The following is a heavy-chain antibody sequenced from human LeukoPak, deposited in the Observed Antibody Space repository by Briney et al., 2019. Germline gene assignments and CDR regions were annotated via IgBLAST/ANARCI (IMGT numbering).Heavy chain of an antibody. D-gene: IGHD3-9*01. CDR3: AKEIRYFDWLSPFDY. J-gene: IGHJ4*02. CDR1: GFTFSSYG. CDR2: IRYDGSNK. V-gene: IGHV3-30*02. Sequence: PGGSLRLSCAASGFTFSSYGMHWVRQAPGKGLEWVAFIRYDGSNKYYADSVKGRFTISRDNSKNTLYLQMNSLRAEDTAVYYCAKEIRYFDWLSPFDYWGQGTLVTVSS.